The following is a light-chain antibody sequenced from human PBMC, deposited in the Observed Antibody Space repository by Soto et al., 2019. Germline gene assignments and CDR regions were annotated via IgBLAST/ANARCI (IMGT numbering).Light chain of an antibody. CDR2: GNN. CDR3: QSFDTSLGRSG. J-gene: IGLJ2*01. Sequence: QSVLTQPPSVSGAPGQRVTIPCTGTSSNIGAGFDVHWYQHLPGPAPKLLIYGNNHRPSGVPDRFSGSKSGTSASLAITGLQAEDEADYSCQSFDTSLGRSGFGGGTKLTVL. CDR1: SSNIGAGFD. V-gene: IGLV1-40*01.